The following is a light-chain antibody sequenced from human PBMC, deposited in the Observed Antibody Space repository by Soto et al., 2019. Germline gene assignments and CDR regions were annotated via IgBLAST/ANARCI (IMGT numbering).Light chain of an antibody. V-gene: IGKV3-11*01. CDR1: QSVPSY. CDR2: DIS. Sequence: EIVLTQFPATLSLSPGDRATLSCRASQSVPSYLAWYPHKPGQAPRLLVYDISNRATAIPARFTGSGSGTDFNLTISSLEAEDSAVYYCKQRKAWPRNTFGQGTKLEI. CDR3: KQRKAWPRNT. J-gene: IGKJ2*01.